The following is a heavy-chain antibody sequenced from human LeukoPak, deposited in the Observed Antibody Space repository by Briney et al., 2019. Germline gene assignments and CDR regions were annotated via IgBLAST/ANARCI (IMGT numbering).Heavy chain of an antibody. Sequence: SGGSLRLSCAASGFTFSSYSMNWVRQATGKGLEWVSAIGIAGDTFYPGSVKGRFTISRENAKNSLYLQMNSLRAEDTAVYYCARGASGSSWYTLAELFFDYWGQGTLVTVSS. D-gene: IGHD6-13*01. V-gene: IGHV3-13*01. J-gene: IGHJ4*02. CDR3: ARGASGSSWYTLAELFFDY. CDR2: IGIAGDT. CDR1: GFTFSSYS.